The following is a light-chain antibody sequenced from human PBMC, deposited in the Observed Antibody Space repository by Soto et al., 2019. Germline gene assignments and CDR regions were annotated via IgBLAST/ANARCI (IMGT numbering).Light chain of an antibody. J-gene: IGKJ1*01. CDR1: QYINTR. CDR2: QTS. Sequence: EIVFTQSQATLSSFPGARVTLSCRASQYINTRLEGYQHRPGKATRLLIYQTSIRDAGIPARCSASGSGTECTLTISDVQPEECALYYCHQRQSWPRTFGQGTKLDIK. CDR3: HQRQSWPRT. V-gene: IGKV3-11*01.